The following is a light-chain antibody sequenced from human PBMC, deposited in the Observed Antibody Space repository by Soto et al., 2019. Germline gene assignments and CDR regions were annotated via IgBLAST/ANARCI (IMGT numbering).Light chain of an antibody. CDR2: GAS. CDR1: QSVSDN. J-gene: IGKJ2*01. CDR3: QQSNNWPYT. Sequence: EIVMTQSPATLSVSPGERATLSSRASQSVSDNLAWYQQKPGQAPRLLIYGASTRATGIPARFSGSGSGTEFTLTISSLQSEDFAVYYCQQSNNWPYTFGQGTKLDIK. V-gene: IGKV3-15*01.